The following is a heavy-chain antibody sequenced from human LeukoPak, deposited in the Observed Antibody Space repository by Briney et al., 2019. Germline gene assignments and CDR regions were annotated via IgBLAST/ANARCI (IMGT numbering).Heavy chain of an antibody. J-gene: IGHJ4*02. CDR2: STHTGST. CDR3: ARGRTGAAALDF. V-gene: IGHV4-34*01. CDR1: GGSFSGHY. D-gene: IGHD2-2*01. Sequence: SETLSLTCAVYGGSFSGHYWTWIRQAPGKGLEWIGESTHTGSTNYNPSLTSRVTISVDTSKNQFSLKLTSVSAADTAVYHCARGRTGAAALDFWGPGTLVTVSS.